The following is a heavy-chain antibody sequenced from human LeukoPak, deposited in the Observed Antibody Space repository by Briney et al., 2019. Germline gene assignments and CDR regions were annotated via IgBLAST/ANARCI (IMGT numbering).Heavy chain of an antibody. Sequence: PSQTLSLTCTVSGYSISSGYYWGWIRQPPGKGLEWIGSIYHSGSTYYNPSLKSRVTISVDTSKNQFSLKPSSVTAADTAVYYCARDRGPGATPTYWGQGTLVTVSS. J-gene: IGHJ4*02. V-gene: IGHV4-38-2*02. CDR2: IYHSGST. D-gene: IGHD1-26*01. CDR1: GYSISSGYY. CDR3: ARDRGPGATPTY.